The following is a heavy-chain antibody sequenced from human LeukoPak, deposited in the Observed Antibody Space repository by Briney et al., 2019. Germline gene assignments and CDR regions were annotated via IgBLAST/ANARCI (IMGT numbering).Heavy chain of an antibody. V-gene: IGHV1-2*06. CDR2: INPNSGGT. CDR1: GYTFTGYY. J-gene: IGHJ4*02. Sequence: ASVKVSCKASGYTFTGYYMHWVRQAPGQGLEWMGRINPNSGGTNYAQKFQGRVTMTRDTSISTAYMELSRLRSDDTAVYYCARGVKVRFLEWFRHPQIDYWGQGTLVTVSS. D-gene: IGHD3-3*01. CDR3: ARGVKVRFLEWFRHPQIDY.